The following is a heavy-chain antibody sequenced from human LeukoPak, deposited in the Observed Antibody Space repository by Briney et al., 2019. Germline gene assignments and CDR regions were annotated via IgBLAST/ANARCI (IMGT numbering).Heavy chain of an antibody. CDR3: ARLAMAGTGGFDI. Sequence: GGSLRLSCAASGFTFSSYSMNWVCQAPGKGLEWVSYITTTSSVIYYGDSVKGRFTVSRDNAENSLYLQMSSLRAEDTAVYYCARLAMAGTGGFDIWGQGTMVTVSS. CDR1: GFTFSSYS. J-gene: IGHJ3*02. D-gene: IGHD6-19*01. V-gene: IGHV3-48*01. CDR2: ITTTSSVI.